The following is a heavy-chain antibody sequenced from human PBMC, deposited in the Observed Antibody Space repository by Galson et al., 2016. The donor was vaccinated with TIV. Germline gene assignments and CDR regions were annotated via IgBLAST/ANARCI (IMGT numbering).Heavy chain of an antibody. Sequence: SVKVSCKASGGTLTSYAINWGRQAPGQGLEWMGGIIPLSHTPNYAQKYHDRITIVADKSTGTVYMELRRLTSEDTAVYYCVNIQKTNTYDSWGRGTLVTVSS. CDR2: IIPLSHTP. CDR3: VNIQKTNTYDS. CDR1: GGTLTSYA. J-gene: IGHJ4*02. V-gene: IGHV1-69*06. D-gene: IGHD2-15*01.